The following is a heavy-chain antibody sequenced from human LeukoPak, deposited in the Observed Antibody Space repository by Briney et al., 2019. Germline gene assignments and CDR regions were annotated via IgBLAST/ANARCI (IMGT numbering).Heavy chain of an antibody. J-gene: IGHJ3*02. CDR3: ARFSDRYCSGGSCYSGSHDAFDI. D-gene: IGHD2-15*01. CDR2: IYYGGST. Sequence: PSQTLSLTCTVSGGSISNGGYYWSWIRQHPGKGLEWIGYIYYGGSTYYNPSLKSRVTISVDTSKNQFSLKLSSVTAADTAVYYCARFSDRYCSGGSCYSGSHDAFDIWGQGTMVTVSS. CDR1: GGSISNGGYY. V-gene: IGHV4-31*03.